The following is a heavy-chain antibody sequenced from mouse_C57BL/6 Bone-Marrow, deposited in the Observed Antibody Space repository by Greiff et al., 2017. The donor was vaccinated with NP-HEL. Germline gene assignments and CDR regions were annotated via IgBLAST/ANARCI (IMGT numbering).Heavy chain of an antibody. J-gene: IGHJ2*01. V-gene: IGHV1-19*01. CDR1: GYTFTDYY. D-gene: IGHD1-1*01. CDR3: ARGGIYYYGDYFDY. Sequence: VQLKESGPVLVKPGASVKMSCKASGYTFTDYYMNWVKQSHGKSLEWIGVINPYNGGTSYNQKFKGKATLTVDKSSSTAYMELNSLTSEDSAVYYCARGGIYYYGDYFDYWGQGTTLTVSS. CDR2: INPYNGGT.